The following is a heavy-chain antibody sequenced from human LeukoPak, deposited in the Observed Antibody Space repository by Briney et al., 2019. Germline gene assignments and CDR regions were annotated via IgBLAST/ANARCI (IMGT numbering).Heavy chain of an antibody. Sequence: GGSLRLSCAASGFTFRSYNMIWVRQAPGEGLEWVSTIRGSGGITYYADSVKGRFTISRDNSKNTVYLLMNSLRVEDTAVYYCAKASSGWSKFDYWGQGTLVTVSS. CDR3: AKASSGWSKFDY. D-gene: IGHD6-19*01. J-gene: IGHJ4*02. V-gene: IGHV3-23*01. CDR1: GFTFRSYN. CDR2: IRGSGGIT.